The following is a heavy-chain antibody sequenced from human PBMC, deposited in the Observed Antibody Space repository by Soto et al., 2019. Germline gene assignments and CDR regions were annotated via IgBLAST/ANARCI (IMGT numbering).Heavy chain of an antibody. CDR3: AHRLGGSSWNDGYFDF. J-gene: IGHJ4*02. V-gene: IGHV2-5*02. CDR2: IYWDNDK. CDR1: GFSLTTSPVG. Sequence: QITLKESGLTLVEPTEALALTCSFSGFSLTTSPVGVGWFRQPPGKALEWLAVIYWDNDKRYNPSLKTRITITKDTSRNEVALTMTDMEPKDTATYFCAHRLGGSSWNDGYFDFWGQGFLVTVS. D-gene: IGHD1-1*01.